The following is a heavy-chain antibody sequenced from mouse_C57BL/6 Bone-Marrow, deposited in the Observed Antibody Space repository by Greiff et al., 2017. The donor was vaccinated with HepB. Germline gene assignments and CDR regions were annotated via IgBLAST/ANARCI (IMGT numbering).Heavy chain of an antibody. V-gene: IGHV5-6*01. CDR2: ISSGGSYT. CDR3: ARRGYGSSHWYFDV. CDR1: GFTFSSYG. J-gene: IGHJ1*03. Sequence: VQLKESGGDLVKPGGSLKLSCAASGFTFSSYGMSWVRQTLDKRLEWVATISSGGSYTYYPDSVKGRFTISRDNAKNTLYLQMSSLKSEDTAMYYCARRGYGSSHWYFDVWGTGTTVTVSS. D-gene: IGHD1-1*01.